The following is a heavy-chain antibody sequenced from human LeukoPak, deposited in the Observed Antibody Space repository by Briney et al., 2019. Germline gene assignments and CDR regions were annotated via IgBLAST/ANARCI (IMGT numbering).Heavy chain of an antibody. Sequence: GGSLRLSCAASGFTFSSYWMSWVRQAPGKGLEWVSYISSSGSTIYYADSVKGRFTISRDNAKNSLYLQMNILIAEDTAVYYCAELGITIIGGVWGKGATVTIS. CDR2: ISSSGSTI. V-gene: IGHV3-48*04. J-gene: IGHJ6*03. CDR3: AELGITIIGGV. D-gene: IGHD3-10*02. CDR1: GFTFSSYW.